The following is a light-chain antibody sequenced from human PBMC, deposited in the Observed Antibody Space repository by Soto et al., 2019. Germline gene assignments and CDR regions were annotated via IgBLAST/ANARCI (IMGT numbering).Light chain of an antibody. CDR3: QQANSSPPT. CDR2: AAS. CDR1: QGISGW. V-gene: IGKV1D-12*01. J-gene: IGKJ4*01. Sequence: DIQMTQSPSSVSASVGDRVTITCRASQGISGWLAWYQQKPGKAPKLLMYAASSLQSGVPSRLSGSGSGTDFTLTISSRQPEDFATYYCQQANSSPPTFGGGTKVEIK.